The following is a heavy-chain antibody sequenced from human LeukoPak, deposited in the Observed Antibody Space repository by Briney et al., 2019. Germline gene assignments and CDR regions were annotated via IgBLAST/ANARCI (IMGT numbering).Heavy chain of an antibody. V-gene: IGHV4-39*01. Sequence: PSETLSLTCTVSGGSISSSSYYWGWIRQPPGKGLEWIGSIYYSGSTYYNPSLKSRVTISVDTSKNQFSLKLSSVTAADTAVHYCARHSGYSPMYYFDYWGQGTLVTVSS. J-gene: IGHJ4*02. CDR1: GGSISSSSYY. CDR2: IYYSGST. D-gene: IGHD5-18*01. CDR3: ARHSGYSPMYYFDY.